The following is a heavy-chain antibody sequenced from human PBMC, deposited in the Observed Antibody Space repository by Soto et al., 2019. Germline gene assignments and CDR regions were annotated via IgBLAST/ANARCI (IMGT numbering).Heavy chain of an antibody. V-gene: IGHV3-23*01. CDR1: GFIFKSYA. CDR2: VIGTGGVT. CDR3: VKRGDYNWGTYAVSFDY. Sequence: WGSLRLSWAAFGFIFKSYAMSWVRQATGEGLDWVSTVIGTGGVTYYADSVKGRFTISRDNSKNMVYLQMSNLRVEDTGTYYCVKRGDYNWGTYAVSFDYWGQGIQVTSPQ. D-gene: IGHD3-16*01. J-gene: IGHJ4*02.